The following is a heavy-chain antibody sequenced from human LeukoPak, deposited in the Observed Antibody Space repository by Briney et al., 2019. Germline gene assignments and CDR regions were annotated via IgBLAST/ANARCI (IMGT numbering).Heavy chain of an antibody. CDR1: GGSISSGGYY. CDR2: IYHSGST. V-gene: IGHV4-30-2*01. D-gene: IGHD3-9*01. J-gene: IGHJ4*02. CDR3: AREGDILTGYYEGEDY. Sequence: SETLSLTCTVSGGSISSGGYYWSWIRQPPGKGLEWVGYIYHSGSTYYNPSLKSRVTISVDTSKNQFSLKLSSVTAADTAVYYCAREGDILTGYYEGEDYWGQGTLVTVSS.